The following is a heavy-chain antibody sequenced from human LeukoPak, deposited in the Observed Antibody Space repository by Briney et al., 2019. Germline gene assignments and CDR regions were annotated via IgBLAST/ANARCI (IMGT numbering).Heavy chain of an antibody. D-gene: IGHD3-10*01. V-gene: IGHV4-59*01. Sequence: SETLSLTCTVSGGSISSYYWSWIRQPPGKGLEWIGYIYYSGSTNYNPSLKSRVTISVDTSKNQFSLKLSSVTAADTAMYYSARDGVAMVRGLGFDPWGQGTLVTVSS. CDR3: ARDGVAMVRGLGFDP. CDR1: GGSISSYY. J-gene: IGHJ5*02. CDR2: IYYSGST.